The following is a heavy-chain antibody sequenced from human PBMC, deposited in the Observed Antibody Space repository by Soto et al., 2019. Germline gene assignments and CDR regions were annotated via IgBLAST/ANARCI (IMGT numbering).Heavy chain of an antibody. J-gene: IGHJ5*02. CDR2: IRGSGRTI. V-gene: IGHV3-11*01. CDR1: GIVFSDY. CDR3: SWSPFPWGWFDP. D-gene: IGHD3-16*01. Sequence: QVQLVESGGGLVKPGGSLRLSCAASGIVFSDYMSWVRQAPGQGLEWLSYIRGSGRTIYSADSVKGRFTISRDNATNSLYLQTNNVRPADTAVYYWSWSPFPWGWFDPLGQGTLVTVSS.